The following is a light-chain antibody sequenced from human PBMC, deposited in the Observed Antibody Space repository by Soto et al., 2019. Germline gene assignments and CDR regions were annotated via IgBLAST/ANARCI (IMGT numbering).Light chain of an antibody. CDR1: QSVSSN. Sequence: EIVMTQSPATLSVSPGERATLSCRASQSVSSNLAWYQQKPGQAPRLLIYGASTRATGIPARFSGSGSGTEFTLNISSRQSEDFAVYSCQQYNNWPPLTFGGGTKVDIK. J-gene: IGKJ4*01. CDR2: GAS. V-gene: IGKV3-15*01. CDR3: QQYNNWPPLT.